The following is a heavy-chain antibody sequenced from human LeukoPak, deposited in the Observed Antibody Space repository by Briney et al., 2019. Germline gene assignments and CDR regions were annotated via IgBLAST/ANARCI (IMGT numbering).Heavy chain of an antibody. CDR3: ARGLTGVDY. CDR2: ISSTSGTT. J-gene: IGHJ4*02. D-gene: IGHD7-27*01. Sequence: GGSLRLSCAASGFTFSSYGMYWVRQAPGKGLEWVSYISSTSGTTYYADSVKGRFTVSRDNAKNSLYLQMSSLTVDDTALYYCARGLTGVDYWGQGTLVAVSS. V-gene: IGHV3-48*01. CDR1: GFTFSSYG.